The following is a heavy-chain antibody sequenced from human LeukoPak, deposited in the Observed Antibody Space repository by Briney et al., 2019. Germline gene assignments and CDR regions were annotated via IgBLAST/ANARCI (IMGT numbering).Heavy chain of an antibody. D-gene: IGHD2-2*01. CDR1: GYTFTGYY. J-gene: IGHJ6*02. Sequence: ASVKVSCKASGYTFTGYYMHWVRQAPGQGLEWMGWINPNSGGTNYAQKFQGRVTMTRDTSISTAYMELSRLRSDDTAVYYCARSVGYCSSTGCYLRLGGMDVWGQGTTVTVSS. CDR3: ARSVGYCSSTGCYLRLGGMDV. V-gene: IGHV1-2*02. CDR2: INPNSGGT.